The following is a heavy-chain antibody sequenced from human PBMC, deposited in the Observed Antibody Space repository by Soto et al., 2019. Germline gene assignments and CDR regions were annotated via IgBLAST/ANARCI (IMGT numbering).Heavy chain of an antibody. CDR2: VNSDGTTT. D-gene: IGHD3-10*01. V-gene: IGHV3-74*01. CDR1: GFTFDYYW. Sequence: EVQLVESGGGLVQPGESLRLSCAASGFTFDYYWMHWVRQAPGKGRVWVSRVNSDGTTTTYADSVKGRFTISRDNARKRVYLQLSSPGAKNTAIYDCAGGDRGGFDLWGHVTGVTVSS. CDR3: AGGDRGGFDL. J-gene: IGHJ3*01.